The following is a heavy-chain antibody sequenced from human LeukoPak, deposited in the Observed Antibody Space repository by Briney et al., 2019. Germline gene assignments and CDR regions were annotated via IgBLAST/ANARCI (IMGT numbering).Heavy chain of an antibody. V-gene: IGHV3-48*03. CDR1: GFTFSSYE. J-gene: IGHJ6*04. CDR2: ISSSGGTI. D-gene: IGHD3-10*02. CDR3: AELGITMIGGV. Sequence: QPGGSLRLSCAASGFTFSSYEMNWVRQAPGKGLEWVPYISSSGGTIYYADSVKGRFTISRDNAKNSLYLQMNSLRAEDTAVYYCAELGITMIGGVWGKGTTVTISS.